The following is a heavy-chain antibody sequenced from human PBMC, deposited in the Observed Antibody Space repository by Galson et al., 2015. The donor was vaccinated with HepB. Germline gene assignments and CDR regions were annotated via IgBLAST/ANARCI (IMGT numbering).Heavy chain of an antibody. CDR1: GASIHNFY. Sequence: SETLSLTCAVSGASIHNFYWSLIRQPAGKGLEWIGQIHTNDNTNYNPSLQSRVTMSLDTSKNQFSRKLRSVTAADTAVYYSARVRWELFTFDLWGRGTMVTVSS. CDR3: ARVRWELFTFDL. V-gene: IGHV4-4*07. J-gene: IGHJ3*01. CDR2: IHTNDNT. D-gene: IGHD4-23*01.